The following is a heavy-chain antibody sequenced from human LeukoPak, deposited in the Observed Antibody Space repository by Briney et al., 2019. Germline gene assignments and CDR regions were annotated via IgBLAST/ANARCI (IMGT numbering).Heavy chain of an antibody. Sequence: PGGSLRLSCAASGFTFSSYAMHWVRQAPGKGLEWVAVISYDGSNKYYADSVKGRFTISRDNSKNTLYLQMNSLRAEDTAVYYCARGGYSYGLIRWYFDYWGQGTLVTVSS. CDR3: ARGGYSYGLIRWYFDY. V-gene: IGHV3-30*04. CDR1: GFTFSSYA. D-gene: IGHD5-18*01. CDR2: ISYDGSNK. J-gene: IGHJ4*02.